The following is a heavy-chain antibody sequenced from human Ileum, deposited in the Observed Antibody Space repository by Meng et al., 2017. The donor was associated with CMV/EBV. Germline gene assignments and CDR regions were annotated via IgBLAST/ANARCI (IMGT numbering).Heavy chain of an antibody. CDR3: ARGGGAYCGGNCDRTLDY. V-gene: IGHV3-66*02. Sequence: FTVSSKYTGWVRQVPGKGREGGSVIYSGGKTYYADSVKGRFTISRDNSKNKLYLQINSLTTEDTAVYYGARGGGAYCGGNCDRTLDYWGQGALVTVSS. CDR2: IYSGGKT. D-gene: IGHD2-21*01. J-gene: IGHJ4*02. CDR1: FTVSSKY.